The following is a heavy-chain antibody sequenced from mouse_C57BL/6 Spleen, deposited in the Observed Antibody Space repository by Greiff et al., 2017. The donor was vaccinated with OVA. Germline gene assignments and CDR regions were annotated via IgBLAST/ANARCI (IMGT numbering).Heavy chain of an antibody. D-gene: IGHD1-1*01. CDR3: ARTYYYGSYYFDY. J-gene: IGHJ2*01. CDR2: INPNNGGT. V-gene: IGHV1-26*01. CDR1: GYTFTDYY. Sequence: EVQLQQSGPELVKPGASVKISCKASGYTFTDYYMNWVKQSHGKSLEWIGDINPNNGGTSYNQKFKGKATLTVDKSSSTAYMELRSLTSEDSAVYYCARTYYYGSYYFDYWGQGTTLTVSS.